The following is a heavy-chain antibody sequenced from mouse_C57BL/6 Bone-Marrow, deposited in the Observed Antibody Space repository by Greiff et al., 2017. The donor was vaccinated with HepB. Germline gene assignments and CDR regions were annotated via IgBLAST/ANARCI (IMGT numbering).Heavy chain of an antibody. CDR3: ARHGSHEAWFAY. CDR1: GFTFSDYY. J-gene: IGHJ3*01. V-gene: IGHV5-12*01. Sequence: EVMLVESGGGLVQPGGSLKLSCAASGFTFSDYYMYWVRQTPEKRLEWVAYISNGGGSTYYPDTVKGRFTISRDNAKNTLYLQMSRLKSEDTAMYYCARHGSHEAWFAYWGQGTLVTVSA. CDR2: ISNGGGST.